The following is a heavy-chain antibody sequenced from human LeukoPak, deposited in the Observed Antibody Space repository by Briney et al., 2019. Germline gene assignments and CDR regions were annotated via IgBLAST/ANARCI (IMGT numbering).Heavy chain of an antibody. CDR3: ARDAMGMDV. CDR2: ISGSGANT. J-gene: IGHJ6*02. Sequence: EGSLRLSCAASGFTFSTYAMSWVRQAPGKGLEWVSTISGSGANTYYADSVRGRFTISRDNSKNTLYLQMNSLRAEDTAVYYCARDAMGMDVWGQGTTVTVSS. CDR1: GFTFSTYA. V-gene: IGHV3-23*01.